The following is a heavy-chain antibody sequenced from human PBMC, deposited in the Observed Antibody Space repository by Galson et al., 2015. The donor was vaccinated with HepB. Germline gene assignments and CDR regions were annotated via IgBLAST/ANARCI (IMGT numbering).Heavy chain of an antibody. V-gene: IGHV3-23*01. CDR2: ITGSGDST. CDR3: AKCTSSASCYTPVDY. J-gene: IGHJ4*02. CDR1: GFAFSSYA. Sequence: SLRLSCAASGFAFSSYAMSWVRQAPGKGLEWVSAITGSGDSTYSADSVKGRFTISRDNSKSTLYLQMNSLRAEDTAVYYCAKCTSSASCYTPVDYWGQGTLVTVSS. D-gene: IGHD2-2*02.